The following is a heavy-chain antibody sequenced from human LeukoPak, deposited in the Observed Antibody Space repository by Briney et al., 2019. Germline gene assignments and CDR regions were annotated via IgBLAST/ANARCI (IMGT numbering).Heavy chain of an antibody. CDR3: ARVWVVAGSGERAFDI. CDR1: GFTFSDYY. V-gene: IGHV3-11*06. Sequence: PGGSLRLSCAASGFTFSDYYMSWIRQAPGKGLEWVSYISSSSSYTNYADSVKGRFTISRDNAKNSLYLQMNSLRAEDMAVYYCARVWVVAGSGERAFDIWGQGTMVTVSS. D-gene: IGHD6-19*01. J-gene: IGHJ3*02. CDR2: ISSSSSYT.